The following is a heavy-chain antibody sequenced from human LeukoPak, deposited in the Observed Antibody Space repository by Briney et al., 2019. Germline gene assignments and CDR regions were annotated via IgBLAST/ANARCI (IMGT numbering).Heavy chain of an antibody. D-gene: IGHD6-13*01. CDR3: AREVSSSWYYVDY. V-gene: IGHV3-53*01. CDR2: IYSGDNA. Sequence: TGGSLRLSCAASGFTVSSNYMSWVRQSPGKGLEWVSVIYSGDNAYYAASVKGRFTISRDNAKNSLYLQMNSLRAEDTAVYYCAREVSSSWYYVDYWGQGTLVTVSS. CDR1: GFTVSSNY. J-gene: IGHJ4*02.